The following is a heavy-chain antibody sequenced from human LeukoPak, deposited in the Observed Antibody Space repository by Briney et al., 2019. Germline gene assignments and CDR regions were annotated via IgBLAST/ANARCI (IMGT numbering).Heavy chain of an antibody. CDR1: GGSISSHY. Sequence: SETLSLTCTVSGGSISSHYWSWIRQPPGKGLEWIGYIYYSGSTNYNPSLKSRVTISVDTSKNQFSLRLSSVTAADTAVYYCARGRTYYYDSRPLYYFDYWGQGTLVTVSS. V-gene: IGHV4-59*11. J-gene: IGHJ4*02. CDR2: IYYSGST. CDR3: ARGRTYYYDSRPLYYFDY. D-gene: IGHD3-22*01.